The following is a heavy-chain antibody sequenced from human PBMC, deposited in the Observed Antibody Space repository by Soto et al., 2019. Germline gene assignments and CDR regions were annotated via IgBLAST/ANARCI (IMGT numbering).Heavy chain of an antibody. Sequence: EASVKVSCKASGYTFTSYAMHWVRQAPGQRLEWMGWINAGNGNTKYSQKFQGRVTITRDTSASTAYMELSSLRSEDTAVYYCARNDGSGYSSGWVAFDIWGQGTMVTVSS. CDR1: GYTFTSYA. D-gene: IGHD6-19*01. CDR2: INAGNGNT. CDR3: ARNDGSGYSSGWVAFDI. J-gene: IGHJ3*02. V-gene: IGHV1-3*01.